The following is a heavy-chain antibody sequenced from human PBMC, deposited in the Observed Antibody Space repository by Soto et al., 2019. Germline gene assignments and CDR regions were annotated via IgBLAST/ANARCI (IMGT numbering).Heavy chain of an antibody. V-gene: IGHV4-30-4*02. Sequence: PSDTLALTCPVSGGSISSDDYYWSWIRQAPGRCLEWIGYIHSSGSIYYNPSLKSRATMSIDTARHQFALKVSYVNVAETAVYYCARDLAGIHDGNSGPYPRYRWGQGILVTLTS. CDR1: GGSISSDDYY. J-gene: IGHJ1*01. CDR2: IHSSGSI. CDR3: ARDLAGIHDGNSGPYPRYR. D-gene: IGHD5-12*01.